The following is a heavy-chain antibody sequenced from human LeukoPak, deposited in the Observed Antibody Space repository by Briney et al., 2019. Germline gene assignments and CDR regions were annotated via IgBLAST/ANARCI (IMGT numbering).Heavy chain of an antibody. D-gene: IGHD3-22*01. V-gene: IGHV3-7*01. J-gene: IGHJ3*02. CDR3: ARDTTYYESSAYYDSYDI. CDR1: GFTFSSYW. Sequence: GGSLRLSCAASGFTFSSYWMSWVRQAPGKGLEWVANIKRDGSERHCLDSVRGRFTVSRDNAKNSLYLQLNSLRAEDTAVYFCARDTTYYESSAYYDSYDIWGQGTMVTVSS. CDR2: IKRDGSER.